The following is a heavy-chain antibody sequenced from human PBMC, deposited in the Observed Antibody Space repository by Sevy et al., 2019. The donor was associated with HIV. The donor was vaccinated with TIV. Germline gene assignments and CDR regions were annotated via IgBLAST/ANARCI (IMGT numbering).Heavy chain of an antibody. V-gene: IGHV3-53*01. CDR1: GFTVSSNY. D-gene: IGHD3-10*01. CDR3: ASYYGSGSYYNTYYYYGMDV. CDR2: IYSGGST. Sequence: GGSLRLSCAASGFTVSSNYMSWVRQAPGKGLEWVSVIYSGGSTYYADSVKGRFTISRDNSKNTLYLQMNSLGAEDTAVYYCASYYGSGSYYNTYYYYGMDVWGQGTTVTVSS. J-gene: IGHJ6*02.